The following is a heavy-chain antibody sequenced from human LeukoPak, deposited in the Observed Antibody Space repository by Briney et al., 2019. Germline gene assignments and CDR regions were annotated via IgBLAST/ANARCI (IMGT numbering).Heavy chain of an antibody. CDR2: IDPSDSST. Sequence: GESLKISCKASGYIFTSYWISWVRQMPGKGLEWMGRIDPSDSSTKYGPSFQGHVTISADKSVSTAYLQWSSLKASDTAMYYCARRRYCSSTSCYEGAFDIWGQGTMVTVSS. V-gene: IGHV5-10-1*01. CDR3: ARRRYCSSTSCYEGAFDI. J-gene: IGHJ3*02. CDR1: GYIFTSYW. D-gene: IGHD2-2*01.